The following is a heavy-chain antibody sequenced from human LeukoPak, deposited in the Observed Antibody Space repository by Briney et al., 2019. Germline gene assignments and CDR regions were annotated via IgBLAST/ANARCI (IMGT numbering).Heavy chain of an antibody. CDR3: ARGARYYDFWSGYLRQYYFDY. CDR2: MNPNSGNT. J-gene: IGHJ4*02. Sequence: ASVKDSCKASGYTFTSYDINWVRQATGQGLEWMGWMNPNSGNTGYAQKFQGRVTMTRNTSISTAYMELSSLRSEDTAVYYCARGARYYDFWSGYLRQYYFDYWGQGTLVTVSS. CDR1: GYTFTSYD. V-gene: IGHV1-8*01. D-gene: IGHD3-3*01.